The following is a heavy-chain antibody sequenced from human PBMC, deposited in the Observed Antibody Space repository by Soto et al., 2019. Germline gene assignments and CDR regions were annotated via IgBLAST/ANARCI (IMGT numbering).Heavy chain of an antibody. CDR2: IYYTGNT. CDR3: ARNSRFDTPMVY. CDR1: GGSISSYY. V-gene: IGHV4-59*12. J-gene: IGHJ4*02. Sequence: SETLSLTCTVSGGSISSYYWSWIRQPPGKGLEWIGYIYYTGNTKYNPSLKSRVTISVDKSKSTLYLQMNSLRVEDTAVYYCARNSRFDTPMVYWGQGTLVTVSS. D-gene: IGHD5-18*01.